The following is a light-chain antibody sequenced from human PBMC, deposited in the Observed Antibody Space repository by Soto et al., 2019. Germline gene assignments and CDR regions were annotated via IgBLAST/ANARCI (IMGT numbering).Light chain of an antibody. CDR2: GAS. CDR1: QSVSSSD. CDR3: QHYGSSRT. V-gene: IGKV3-20*01. Sequence: EIVLTQSPGTLSLSPGERATLSCRASQSVSSSDLAWYQQKPGQAPRLLIYGASSRATGIPDRFGGSGSGIDFTLTIRRLEPEDFALYYCQHYGSSRTFGQGTKVEIK. J-gene: IGKJ1*01.